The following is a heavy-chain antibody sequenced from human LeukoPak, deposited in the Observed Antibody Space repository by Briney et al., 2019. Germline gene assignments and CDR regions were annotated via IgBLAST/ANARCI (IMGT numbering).Heavy chain of an antibody. Sequence: GGSLRLSCAASGFTFISYAIHWVRQAPGKGLEWVAVISFHGTDSFYADSMKGRFTISRDNARNSLYLQMNSLRAEDTAMYYCARMTILTGYRNDAFDIWGQGTMVTVSS. J-gene: IGHJ3*02. CDR1: GFTFISYA. V-gene: IGHV3-30*04. D-gene: IGHD3-9*01. CDR2: ISFHGTDS. CDR3: ARMTILTGYRNDAFDI.